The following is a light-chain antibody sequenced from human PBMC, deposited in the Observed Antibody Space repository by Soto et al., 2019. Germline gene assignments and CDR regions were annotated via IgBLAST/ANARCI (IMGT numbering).Light chain of an antibody. J-gene: IGKJ1*01. CDR2: GAS. CDR1: QSVSSS. CDR3: QHYNSYSEA. V-gene: IGKV3-15*01. Sequence: EIVMTQSPATLSVSPGERATLSCRASQSVSSSLAWYQHKPGQAPRLLVYGASTRATGIPARFSGSGSGTEFTLTISSLQPDDFATYYCQHYNSYSEAFGQGTKVDIK.